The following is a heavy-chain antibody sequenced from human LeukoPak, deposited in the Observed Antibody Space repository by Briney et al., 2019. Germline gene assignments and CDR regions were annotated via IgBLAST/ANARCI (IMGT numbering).Heavy chain of an antibody. CDR2: ISGSGDSV. Sequence: QPGGSLRLSCAASGFTFSNYAMSWVRQAPGKGLEWVSVISGSGDSVYFADSVKGRFNVSRDNSKNTLYLLINSLRAEGTAMYYCAKDQWGSYYNFDYWGQGTLVTVSS. CDR3: AKDQWGSYYNFDY. J-gene: IGHJ4*02. CDR1: GFTFSNYA. V-gene: IGHV3-23*01. D-gene: IGHD3-10*01.